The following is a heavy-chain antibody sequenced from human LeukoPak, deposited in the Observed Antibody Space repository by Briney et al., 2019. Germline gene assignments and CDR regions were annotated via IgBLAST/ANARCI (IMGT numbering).Heavy chain of an antibody. D-gene: IGHD1-1*01. V-gene: IGHV3-21*01. CDR1: GFTLSSYS. Sequence: GGSLRLSCAASGFTLSSYSMNWVRQAPGKGLEWVSSIGTDGSYIYYADSVQGRFTISRDNAKNSLYLQMNSLTAEDTAVYYCARKMKTGDRVGTFDIWGQGTMVTVSS. CDR3: ARKMKTGDRVGTFDI. J-gene: IGHJ3*02. CDR2: IGTDGSYI.